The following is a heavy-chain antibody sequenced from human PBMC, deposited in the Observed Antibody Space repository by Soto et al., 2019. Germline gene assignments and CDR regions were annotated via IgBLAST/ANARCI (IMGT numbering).Heavy chain of an antibody. D-gene: IGHD3-22*01. J-gene: IGHJ6*02. CDR1: GFTFSSYG. Sequence: QVQLVESGGGVVQPGRSLRLSCAASGFTFSSYGMHWVRQAPGKGLEWGAVISYDGSNTYYADSVKGRFTISRDNSKNTLYLQMTSLRAEETAVYYCAKMGPLQVVVVIPPPYNYYGMDVWGQGTTVTVSS. V-gene: IGHV3-30*18. CDR2: ISYDGSNT. CDR3: AKMGPLQVVVVIPPPYNYYGMDV.